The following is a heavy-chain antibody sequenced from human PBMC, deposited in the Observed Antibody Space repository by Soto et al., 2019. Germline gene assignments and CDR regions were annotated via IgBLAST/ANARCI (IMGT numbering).Heavy chain of an antibody. CDR2: INHSGST. Sequence: QVQLQQWGAGLLKPSETLSLTCAVYGGSFSGYYWSWIRQPPGKGLEWIGEINHSGSTNYNPSLKSRVTISVDTSKNQFSLKLSSVTAADTAVYYCASRSRYSSGWYNYYYYGMDVWGQGTTVTVSS. J-gene: IGHJ6*02. CDR3: ASRSRYSSGWYNYYYYGMDV. D-gene: IGHD6-19*01. CDR1: GGSFSGYY. V-gene: IGHV4-34*01.